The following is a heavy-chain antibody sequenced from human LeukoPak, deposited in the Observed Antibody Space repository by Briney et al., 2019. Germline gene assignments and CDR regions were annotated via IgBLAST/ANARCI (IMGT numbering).Heavy chain of an antibody. Sequence: GASVNVSCKASGYTYTGYYIHWVRQAPGQGVEWMAWSKPKRCGTNYAKRFHARSSKTRDTSISTAYMELSRLRSDESAVYYCARGETTVTYFDYWGQGTLVTVSS. D-gene: IGHD4-17*01. J-gene: IGHJ4*02. V-gene: IGHV1-2*02. CDR1: GYTYTGYY. CDR2: SKPKRCGT. CDR3: ARGETTVTYFDY.